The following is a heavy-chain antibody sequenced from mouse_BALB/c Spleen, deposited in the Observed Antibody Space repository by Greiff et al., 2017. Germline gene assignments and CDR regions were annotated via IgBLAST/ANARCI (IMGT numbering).Heavy chain of an antibody. CDR3: ASDYDYDGGAMDY. CDR1: GFTFSSFG. D-gene: IGHD2-4*01. V-gene: IGHV5-17*02. J-gene: IGHJ4*01. Sequence: EVKLVESGGGLVKPGGSLKLSCAASGFTFSSFGMHWVRQAPEKGLEWVAYISSGSSTIYYADTVKGRFTISRDNPKNTLFLQMTSLRSEDTAMYYCASDYDYDGGAMDYWGQGTSVTVSS. CDR2: ISSGSSTI.